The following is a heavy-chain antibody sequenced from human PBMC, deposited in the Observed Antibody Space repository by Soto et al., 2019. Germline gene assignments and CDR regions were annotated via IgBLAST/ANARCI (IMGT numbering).Heavy chain of an antibody. V-gene: IGHV3-23*01. D-gene: IGHD3-10*01. CDR3: VREGRGCFDF. Sequence: PGGSLRLSCAPSGFIFTNYDMNWVRQAPRKGLEWFSVIGGRGNSVYFADSVQGRFTISRDYSENTLSLQMSSLTADDTAIYYCVREGRGCFDFWGRGTMVTVS. J-gene: IGHJ3*01. CDR2: IGGRGNSV. CDR1: GFIFTNYD.